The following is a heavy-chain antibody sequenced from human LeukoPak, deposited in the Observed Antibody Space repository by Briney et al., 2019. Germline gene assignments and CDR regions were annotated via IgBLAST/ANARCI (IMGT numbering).Heavy chain of an antibody. CDR1: GFTFSSYG. J-gene: IGHJ6*02. CDR3: ARDFPSGGMDV. D-gene: IGHD3-3*01. CDR2: IWYDGSNK. Sequence: GGSLRLSCAASGFTFSSYGMHWVRQAPGKGLEWVAVIWYDGSNKYYADSVKGRFTISRDNSKNTLYLQMNSLRVEDTAVYYCARDFPSGGMDVWGQGTTVTVSS. V-gene: IGHV3-33*01.